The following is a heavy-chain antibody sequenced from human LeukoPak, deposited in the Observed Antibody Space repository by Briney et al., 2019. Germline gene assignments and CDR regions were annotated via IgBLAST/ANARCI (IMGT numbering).Heavy chain of an antibody. CDR1: GYSISSGYY. CDR3: ARPPGIAAAWFDP. D-gene: IGHD6-13*01. CDR2: IYYSGST. V-gene: IGHV4-38-2*02. Sequence: SETLSLTCTVSGYSISSGYYWGWIRQPPGKGLEWIGSIYYSGSTYYNPSLKGRVTISVDTSRDQFSLKLSSVTAADTAVYYCARPPGIAAAWFDPWGQGTLVTVSS. J-gene: IGHJ5*02.